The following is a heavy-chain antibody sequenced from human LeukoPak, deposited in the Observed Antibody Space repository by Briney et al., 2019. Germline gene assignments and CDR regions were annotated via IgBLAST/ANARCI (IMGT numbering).Heavy chain of an antibody. V-gene: IGHV4-4*07. CDR3: ARESSSGWDNYYFDY. CDR2: IYTSGST. Sequence: SETLPLTCTVSGGSISSYYWSWIRQPAGKGLEWIGRIYTSGSTNYNPSLKSRVTMSVDTSKNQFSLKLSSVTAADTAVYYCARESSSGWDNYYFDYWGQGTLVTVSS. D-gene: IGHD6-19*01. J-gene: IGHJ4*02. CDR1: GGSISSYY.